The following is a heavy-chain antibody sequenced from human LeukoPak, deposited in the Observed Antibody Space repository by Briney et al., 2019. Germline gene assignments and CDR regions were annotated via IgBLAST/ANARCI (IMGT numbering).Heavy chain of an antibody. V-gene: IGHV4-34*01. CDR2: INHSGST. Sequence: PSETLSLTCAVYGGSFSGYYWSWIRQPPGKGLEWIGEINHSGSTNYNPSLKSRVTISVDTSKNQFSLKLSSVTAADTAVYYCARALSDSSGYYSTYYYYGMDVWGQGTTVTVSS. CDR3: ARALSDSSGYYSTYYYYGMDV. CDR1: GGSFSGYY. J-gene: IGHJ6*02. D-gene: IGHD3-22*01.